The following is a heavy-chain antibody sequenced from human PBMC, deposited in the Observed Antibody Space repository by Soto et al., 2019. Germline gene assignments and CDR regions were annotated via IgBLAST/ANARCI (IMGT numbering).Heavy chain of an antibody. CDR2: ISYDGSNK. CDR3: ARDGEQGDSSGLVAAS. V-gene: IGHV3-30-3*01. D-gene: IGHD3-22*01. CDR1: GFTFSSYA. J-gene: IGHJ5*02. Sequence: QVQLVESGGGVVQPGRSLRLSCAASGFTFSSYAMHWVRQAPGKGLEWVAVISYDGSNKYYADSVKGRFTISRDNSKNTLYLQMNSLRAEDTAVYYCARDGEQGDSSGLVAASWGQGTLVTVSS.